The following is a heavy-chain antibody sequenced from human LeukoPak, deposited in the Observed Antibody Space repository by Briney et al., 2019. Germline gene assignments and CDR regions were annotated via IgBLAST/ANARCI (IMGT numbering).Heavy chain of an antibody. J-gene: IGHJ3*02. D-gene: IGHD3-22*01. CDR2: IFYSGST. CDR3: AKSNGYGLIDI. V-gene: IGHV4-59*12. Sequence: PSETLSLTCTVSGGSISSYYWGWVRQPPGKALEWIGNIFYSGSTYYSPSLKSRVTISLDTSRNQFSLKLNSVTAADTAVYYCAKSNGYGLIDIWGQGTMVTVSS. CDR1: GGSISSYY.